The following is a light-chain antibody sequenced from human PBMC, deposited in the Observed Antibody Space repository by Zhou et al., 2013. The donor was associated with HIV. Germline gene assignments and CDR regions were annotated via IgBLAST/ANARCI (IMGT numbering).Light chain of an antibody. J-gene: IGKJ1*01. V-gene: IGKV1-27*01. Sequence: DIQMTQSPSSLSASVGDRVTITCRASQGLSNYLAWYQQKPGEVPKLLIYAASTLQPGVPSRFTGSGSDTHFTLTITSLQPDDFATYYCQQYDTIPGTFGQGTKVET. CDR1: QGLSNY. CDR3: QQYDTIPGT. CDR2: AAS.